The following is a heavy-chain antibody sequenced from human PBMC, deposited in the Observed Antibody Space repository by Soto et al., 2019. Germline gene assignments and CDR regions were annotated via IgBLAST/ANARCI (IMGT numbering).Heavy chain of an antibody. Sequence: QLQLQESGPGLVKPSETLSLTCTVSGGSISSSSYYWGWIRQPPGKGREWIGSIYYSGSTYYNPSLKSRVTISVDTSKNQFSLKLSSVTAADTAVYYCARLIDSSSSTFFDYWGQGTLVTVSS. J-gene: IGHJ4*02. CDR1: GGSISSSSYY. CDR3: ARLIDSSSSTFFDY. D-gene: IGHD6-6*01. V-gene: IGHV4-39*01. CDR2: IYYSGST.